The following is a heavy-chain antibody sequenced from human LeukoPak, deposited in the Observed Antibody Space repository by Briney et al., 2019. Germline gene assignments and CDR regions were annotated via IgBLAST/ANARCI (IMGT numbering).Heavy chain of an antibody. CDR1: GFTFSSYW. CDR3: ARSPPDY. Sequence: GGSLRLSCAASGFTFSSYWMHWVRQAPGKGLVWVSCINNDGSVTTYADSVKGRFTISRDNARHTLYLQLNRLRVEDTGVYYCARSPPDYWGQGVLVTVSS. V-gene: IGHV3-74*01. CDR2: INNDGSVT. J-gene: IGHJ4*02.